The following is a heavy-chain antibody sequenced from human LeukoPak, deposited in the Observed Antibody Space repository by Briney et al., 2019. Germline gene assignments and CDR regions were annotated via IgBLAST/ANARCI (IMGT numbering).Heavy chain of an antibody. CDR1: GFTFSSYA. J-gene: IGHJ6*02. D-gene: IGHD3-10*02. CDR3: ARDLHYYVAMDV. Sequence: PGGSLRLSCAAAGFTFSSYAMTWVRQAPGKGLQWVSTITGHADRTYYADSVKGRFAISRDNSKSMLFLQLNSLRAEDTALYYCARDLHYYVAMDVWGQGTTVTVSS. V-gene: IGHV3-23*01. CDR2: ITGHADRT.